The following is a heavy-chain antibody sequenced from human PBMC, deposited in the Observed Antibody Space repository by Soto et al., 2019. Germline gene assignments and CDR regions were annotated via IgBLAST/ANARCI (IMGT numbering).Heavy chain of an antibody. D-gene: IGHD1-26*01. CDR2: ISGSGFNK. J-gene: IGHJ5*02. V-gene: IGHV3-23*01. CDR3: AKNQGVELVPLATVDWFDP. Sequence: LSCAPSCFTFDNFCMSWVRQAPGKVLEWISSISGSGFNKYYADSVKGRFTISRDNSKNTVYLELNNLRAEDTAVYHCAKNQGVELVPLATVDWFDPWGQGSVVTVSS. CDR1: CFTFDNFC.